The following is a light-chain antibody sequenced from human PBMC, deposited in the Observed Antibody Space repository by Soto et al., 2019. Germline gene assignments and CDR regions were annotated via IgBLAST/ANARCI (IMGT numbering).Light chain of an antibody. CDR2: EGS. Sequence: QSALTQPASVSGSPGQSITISCTGTSSDVGSYNLVSWYQHHLGKAPKLIIYEGSKRPSGVSNRLSGSKSGNTASLTISGLQAEDEADYYCCSYAGSSTYVVFGGGTKVTVL. J-gene: IGLJ2*01. V-gene: IGLV2-23*01. CDR1: SSDVGSYNL. CDR3: CSYAGSSTYVV.